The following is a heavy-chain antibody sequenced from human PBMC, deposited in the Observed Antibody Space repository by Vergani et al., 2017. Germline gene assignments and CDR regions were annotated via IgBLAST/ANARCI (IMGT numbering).Heavy chain of an antibody. D-gene: IGHD3-16*02. CDR2: MNPNSGTT. J-gene: IGHJ5*02. Sequence: QVQLVQSGAEVKKPGASVKVSCRASGYSFSSYDISWVRQATGQGLEWMGWMNPNSGTTGYAQKFQGRVTMTRNTSINTAYMELSRLRSDDTAVYYCARGHRLRLGELSGNWFDPWGQGTLVTVSS. CDR3: ARGHRLRLGELSGNWFDP. CDR1: GYSFSSYD. V-gene: IGHV1-8*01.